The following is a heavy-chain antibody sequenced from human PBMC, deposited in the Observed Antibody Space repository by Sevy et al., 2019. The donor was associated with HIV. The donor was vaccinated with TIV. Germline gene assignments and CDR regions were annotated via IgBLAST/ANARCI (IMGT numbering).Heavy chain of an antibody. V-gene: IGHV4-38-2*01. D-gene: IGHD6-6*01. J-gene: IGHJ3*02. CDR2: IYHSGST. Sequence: SETLSLTCAVSGYSISSGYYWGWIRQPPGKGLEWIGSIYHSGSTYYNPSLKSRVTISVDTSKNQFSLKLSSVTAADTAVYYCASKAARPGGAFDIWGQGTMVTVSS. CDR3: ASKAARPGGAFDI. CDR1: GYSISSGYY.